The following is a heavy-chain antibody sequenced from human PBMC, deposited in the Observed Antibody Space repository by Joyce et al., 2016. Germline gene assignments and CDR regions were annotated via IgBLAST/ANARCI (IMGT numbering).Heavy chain of an antibody. CDR2: INHRGIT. CDR1: GGSLSGYL. Sequence: QVQLHQWGAGLLKPSETLSLTCAVYGGSLSGYLWSWIRQPPGKGLEWIGEINHRGITDDNPSLNRLVIISVDTSKSQFSLKLSSVTAADTAVYYCARGRRITIFGVVVPPLDPWGQGTLVTVSS. V-gene: IGHV4-34*01. D-gene: IGHD3-3*01. CDR3: ARGRRITIFGVVVPPLDP. J-gene: IGHJ5*02.